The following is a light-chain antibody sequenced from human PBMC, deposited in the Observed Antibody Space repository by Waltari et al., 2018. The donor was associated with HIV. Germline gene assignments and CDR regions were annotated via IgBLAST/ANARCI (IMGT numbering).Light chain of an antibody. V-gene: IGLV2-8*01. CDR3: SSYAGSNNWV. J-gene: IGLJ3*02. CDR1: SSDVGGYNY. CDR2: EVS. Sequence: QSALTQPPSASGSPGQSVTISCTGTSSDVGGYNYVSGYQQHPGKAPQLMIYEVSQRPSGVPNRFSGSKSGNTASLTASGLQTEDEANYCGSSYAGSNNWVFGGGTNLTVL.